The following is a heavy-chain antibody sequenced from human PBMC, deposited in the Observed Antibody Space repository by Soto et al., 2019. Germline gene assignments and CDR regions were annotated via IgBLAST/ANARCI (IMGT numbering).Heavy chain of an antibody. D-gene: IGHD4-4*01. J-gene: IGHJ5*02. CDR2: IIPIFGTA. V-gene: IGHV1-69*12. CDR3: ARGTGGTVTTLGWFDP. CDR1: GGTFSSYA. Sequence: QVQLVQSGAEVKKPGSSVKVSCKASGGTFSSYAISWVRQDPGQRLEWMGGIIPIFGTANYAQTFQGRVTITADESTRTAYMELSGLGFEDKAVYYCARGTGGTVTTLGWFDPWGQGTLVTVSS.